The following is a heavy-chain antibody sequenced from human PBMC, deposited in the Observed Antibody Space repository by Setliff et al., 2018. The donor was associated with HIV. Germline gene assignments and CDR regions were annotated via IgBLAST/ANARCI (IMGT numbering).Heavy chain of an antibody. CDR2: VNPRGGKA. CDR1: GYSFSSYY. Sequence: ASVKVSCKASGYSFSSYYVHWVRQAPGQGLEWMGIVNPRGGKAKYAQRFRGRLTVTTDTSTSTVYMELRLLTSDDTAIYYCAREGHVATPGSSEFDPWGQGTLVTVSS. V-gene: IGHV1-46*01. J-gene: IGHJ5*02. D-gene: IGHD6-13*01. CDR3: AREGHVATPGSSEFDP.